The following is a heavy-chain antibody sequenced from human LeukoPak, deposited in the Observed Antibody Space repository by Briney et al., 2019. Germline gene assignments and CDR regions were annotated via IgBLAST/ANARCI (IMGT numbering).Heavy chain of an antibody. J-gene: IGHJ3*02. CDR2: IYPGDSDT. D-gene: IGHD3-10*01. CDR3: ARPVAITLVRGVITGVGTFDI. V-gene: IGHV5-51*01. CDR1: GYSFTSNW. Sequence: GESLKISCKGSGYSFTSNWIGWVRQMPGKGLEWMGIIYPGDSDTRYSPSFQGQVTISADKSISTAYLQWSSLMASDTAMYYCARPVAITLVRGVITGVGTFDIWGQGTMVTVSS.